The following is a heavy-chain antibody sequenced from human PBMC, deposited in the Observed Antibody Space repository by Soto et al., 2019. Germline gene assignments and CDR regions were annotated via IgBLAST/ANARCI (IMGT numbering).Heavy chain of an antibody. D-gene: IGHD3-10*01. J-gene: IGHJ4*02. Sequence: QVQLVESGGGVVQPGRSLRLSCAASGFTFSSYGMHWVRQAPGKGLEWVAVISYDGSNKYYADSVKGRFTISRDNSKNTLYLQMNSLRAEDTAVYYCATYPFGELTRGFDYWGQGTLVTVSS. CDR1: GFTFSSYG. CDR3: ATYPFGELTRGFDY. V-gene: IGHV3-30*03. CDR2: ISYDGSNK.